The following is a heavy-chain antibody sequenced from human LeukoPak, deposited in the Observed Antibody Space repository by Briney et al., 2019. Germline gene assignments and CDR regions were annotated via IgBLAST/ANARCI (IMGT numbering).Heavy chain of an antibody. D-gene: IGHD3-16*01. Sequence: GGSLRLSCAASGFTFSTYGMSWVRQAPGKGLDWVSAISGSGGRTSYADSVAGRFTVSRDNSKNTLYLQMNSLRAEDTAVYYCAKEDRRRGSDYWGQGTLVTVSS. CDR2: ISGSGGRT. J-gene: IGHJ4*02. CDR3: AKEDRRRGSDY. V-gene: IGHV3-23*01. CDR1: GFTFSTYG.